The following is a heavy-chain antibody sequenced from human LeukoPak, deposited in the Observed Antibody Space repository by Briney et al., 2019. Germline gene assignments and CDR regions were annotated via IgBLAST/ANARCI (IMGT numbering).Heavy chain of an antibody. J-gene: IGHJ4*02. CDR1: GFTLSSYP. CDR2: FVRGST. Sequence: PGGSLRLSCAASGFTLSSYPMNWVRQVPGKGLEWVSTFVRGSTYYADTVQGRFTTSRDNSKNTLYLQMNSLRAEDTAVYFCTRAVPYGTSWYGRDDNWGQGTLVAVSS. V-gene: IGHV3-23*01. D-gene: IGHD6-13*01. CDR3: TRAVPYGTSWYGRDDN.